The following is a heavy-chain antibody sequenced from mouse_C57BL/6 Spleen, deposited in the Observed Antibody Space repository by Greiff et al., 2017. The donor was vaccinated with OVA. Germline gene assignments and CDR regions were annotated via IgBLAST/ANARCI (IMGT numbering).Heavy chain of an antibody. D-gene: IGHD2-1*01. Sequence: QVQLQQSGAELVKPGASVKLSCKASGYTFTSYWMQWVKQRPGQGLEWIGEIDPSDSYTNYNQKFKGKATLTVDTSSSTAYMQLSSLTSEDSAVYYCARCGNYSYYVDYWGQGTTLTVSS. CDR1: GYTFTSYW. J-gene: IGHJ2*01. CDR2: IDPSDSYT. CDR3: ARCGNYSYYVDY. V-gene: IGHV1-50*01.